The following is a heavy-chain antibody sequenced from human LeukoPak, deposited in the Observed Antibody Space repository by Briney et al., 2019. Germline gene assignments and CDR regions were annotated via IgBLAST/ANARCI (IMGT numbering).Heavy chain of an antibody. CDR2: ISAYNGNT. CDR3: ARDAHGGDNWFDP. CDR1: GYTFTSYG. J-gene: IGHJ5*02. D-gene: IGHD4-23*01. V-gene: IGHV1-18*01. Sequence: SVKVSCTASGYTFTSYGISWVRQAPGQGLEWMGWISAYNGNTNYAQKLQGRVTMTTDTATSTAYMELRSLRSDDAAVYYWARDAHGGDNWFDPWGQGTLVTVSS.